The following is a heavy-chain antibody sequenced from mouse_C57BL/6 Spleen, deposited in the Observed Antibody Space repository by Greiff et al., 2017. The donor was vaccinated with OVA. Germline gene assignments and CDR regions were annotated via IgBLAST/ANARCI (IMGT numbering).Heavy chain of an antibody. V-gene: IGHV7-3*01. CDR2: IRNKANGYTT. CDR1: GFSFTDYY. CDR3: ARYYYGSSYSIDY. D-gene: IGHD1-1*01. J-gene: IGHJ2*01. Sequence: EVQLVESGGGLVQPGGSLSLSCAASGFSFTDYYMSWVRQPPGKALEWLGFIRNKANGYTTEYSASVKGRFTISRDNSQSILYLQMNALRAEDSATYYCARYYYGSSYSIDYWGQGTTLTVSS.